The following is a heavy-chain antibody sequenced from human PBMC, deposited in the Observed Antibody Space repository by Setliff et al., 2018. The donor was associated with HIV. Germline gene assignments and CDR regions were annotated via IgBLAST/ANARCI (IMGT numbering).Heavy chain of an antibody. CDR1: GYTLTSNY. CDR2: VNPSDGST. V-gene: IGHV1-46*01. CDR3: AGVPGGGGNWFDP. J-gene: IGHJ5*02. D-gene: IGHD3-16*01. Sequence: GASVKVSCKASGYTLTSNYMHWVRQAPGQGLEWMGIVNPSDGSTIYAQKFQGRVTMTRDTSTSTVYMELTSLTSEDTAMYFCAGVPGGGGNWFDPWGQGTLVTVSS.